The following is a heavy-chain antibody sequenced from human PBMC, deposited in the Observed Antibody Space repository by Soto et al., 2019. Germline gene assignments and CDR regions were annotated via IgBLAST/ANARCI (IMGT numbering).Heavy chain of an antibody. Sequence: QVQLQESGPGLVKPSGTLSLTCAVSNGSITSGNWWSWVRQPPGKGLEGIGDIYQTGSTNYNPSLSSRVIISVDTSKNNFSLSLSSVTAADTAVYFCARVWGALAPIAGWFGPWGRGILVTVSS. CDR1: NGSITSGNW. D-gene: IGHD3-16*01. J-gene: IGHJ5*02. CDR2: IYQTGST. CDR3: ARVWGALAPIAGWFGP. V-gene: IGHV4-4*02.